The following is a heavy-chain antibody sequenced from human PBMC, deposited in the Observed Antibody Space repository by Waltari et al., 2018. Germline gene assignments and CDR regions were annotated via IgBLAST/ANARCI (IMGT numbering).Heavy chain of an antibody. D-gene: IGHD4-4*01. CDR1: NDSITSNNW. Sequence: QVQLKESGPGLVKPSETLSLTCVVPNDSITSNNWWSWVRQSPRKGLEWIVDVYHTGSTNDSPSLTSRVTISIDKSKNEFSLNLKSVTAADTAIYYCARRALQYYFEYWGQGILVTVSS. J-gene: IGHJ4*01. CDR3: ARRALQYYFEY. CDR2: VYHTGST. V-gene: IGHV4-4*02.